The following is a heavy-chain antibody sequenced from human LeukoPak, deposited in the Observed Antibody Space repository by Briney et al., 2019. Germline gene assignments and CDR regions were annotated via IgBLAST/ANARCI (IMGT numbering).Heavy chain of an antibody. CDR1: GGTFSSYA. D-gene: IGHD6-19*01. V-gene: IGHV1-69*04. J-gene: IGHJ5*02. CDR3: AGYSSGFNWFDP. Sequence: ASVKVSCKASGGTFSSYAISWVRQAPGQGLEWMGRIIPILGIANYAQKFQGRVTITADKSTSTAYMELSSLRSEDTAVYYCAGYSSGFNWFDPWGQGTLVTVSS. CDR2: IIPILGIA.